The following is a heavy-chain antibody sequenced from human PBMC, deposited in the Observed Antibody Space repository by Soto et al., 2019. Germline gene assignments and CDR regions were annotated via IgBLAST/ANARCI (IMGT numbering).Heavy chain of an antibody. J-gene: IGHJ6*02. D-gene: IGHD2-8*02. Sequence: KRSETLALTCAVSGGSISSSTWWSWVRRPPGKGLEWIGEIYHSGSTNSNPSLKSRVTISADKSTNQFSLKLSSVTAVDTAVYYCARNKDGVLGYYGMDVWGQVTTVT. V-gene: IGHV4-4*02. CDR2: IYHSGST. CDR3: ARNKDGVLGYYGMDV. CDR1: GGSISSSTW.